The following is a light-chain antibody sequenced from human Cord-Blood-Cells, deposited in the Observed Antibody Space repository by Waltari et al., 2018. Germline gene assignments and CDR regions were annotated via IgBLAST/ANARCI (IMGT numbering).Light chain of an antibody. J-gene: IGKJ1*01. CDR3: QQYHNWPT. CDR2: GAS. V-gene: IGKV3-15*01. Sequence: EIVMTQSPANLSVSPGERASLSCRASQSVSSNLAWYQQKPGQAPRLLIYGASTRATGIPARFRGSGSGTEFTLTISSLQSEDFAVYYCQQYHNWPTFGQGTKVEIK. CDR1: QSVSSN.